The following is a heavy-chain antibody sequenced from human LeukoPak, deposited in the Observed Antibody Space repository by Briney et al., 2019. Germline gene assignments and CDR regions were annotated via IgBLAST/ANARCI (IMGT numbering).Heavy chain of an antibody. V-gene: IGHV4-59*01. Sequence: SETLSLTCTVSGGSISSYYWSWIRQPPGKGLEWIGYIYYSGSTNYNPSLKSRVTISVDTSKNQFSLKLSSVTAADTAVYYCARLPGNPYDYVWGSYPNLDYWGQGTLVTVSS. CDR1: GGSISSYY. D-gene: IGHD3-16*02. CDR3: ARLPGNPYDYVWGSYPNLDY. J-gene: IGHJ4*02. CDR2: IYYSGST.